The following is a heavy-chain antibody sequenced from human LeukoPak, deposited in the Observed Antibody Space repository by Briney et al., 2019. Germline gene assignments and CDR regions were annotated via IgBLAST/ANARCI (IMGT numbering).Heavy chain of an antibody. Sequence: TSETLSLTCAVYGGSFSGYYWSWIRQPPGRGLEWIGEISHSGSTNYNPSLKSRVTISVDTSKNQFSLKLCSVTAADTAVYYCARGGLRIVVVVAARKPPYFAYWGQGTLVTVSS. CDR3: ARGGLRIVVVVAARKPPYFAY. D-gene: IGHD2-15*01. CDR2: ISHSGST. J-gene: IGHJ4*02. CDR1: GGSFSGYY. V-gene: IGHV4-34*01.